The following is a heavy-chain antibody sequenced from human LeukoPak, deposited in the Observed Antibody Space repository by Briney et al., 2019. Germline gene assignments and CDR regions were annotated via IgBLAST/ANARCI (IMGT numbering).Heavy chain of an antibody. J-gene: IGHJ5*02. CDR3: ARGWWELPGWFDP. Sequence: GASVKVSCKASGYILTNYGITWVRQAPGQGLEWMGWISGYNADTDSAQKVQGRLTMTTDTSTNTAYMELRSLRSDDTAVYYCARGWWELPGWFDPWGQGTLVTVSS. CDR2: ISGYNADT. CDR1: GYILTNYG. V-gene: IGHV1-18*01. D-gene: IGHD1-26*01.